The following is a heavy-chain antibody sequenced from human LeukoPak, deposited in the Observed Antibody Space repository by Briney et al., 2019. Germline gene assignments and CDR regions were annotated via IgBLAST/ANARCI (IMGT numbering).Heavy chain of an antibody. V-gene: IGHV1-18*01. CDR2: ISAYNGNT. CDR3: ARWDYYDSSGYSDY. J-gene: IGHJ4*02. D-gene: IGHD3-22*01. Sequence: APVKVSCNASGYTFTSYGISWVRQAPGQGLEWMGWISAYNGNTNYAQKLQGRVTMTTDTSTSTAYMELRSLRSDDTAVYYCARWDYYDSSGYSDYWGQGTLVTVSS. CDR1: GYTFTSYG.